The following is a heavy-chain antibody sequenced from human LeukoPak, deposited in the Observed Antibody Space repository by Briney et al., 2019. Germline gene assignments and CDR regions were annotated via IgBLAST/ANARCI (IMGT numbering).Heavy chain of an antibody. CDR3: ANDYGGNSNAFDI. Sequence: SVKVSCKASGGTFSSYAISWVRQAPGQGLEWMGGIIPIFGTASYAQKFQGRVTITTDESTSTAYMELSSLRSEDTAVYYCANDYGGNSNAFDIWGQGTMVTVSS. V-gene: IGHV1-69*05. D-gene: IGHD4-23*01. J-gene: IGHJ3*02. CDR2: IIPIFGTA. CDR1: GGTFSSYA.